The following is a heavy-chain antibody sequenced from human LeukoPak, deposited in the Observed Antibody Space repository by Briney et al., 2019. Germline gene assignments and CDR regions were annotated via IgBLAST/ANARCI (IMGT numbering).Heavy chain of an antibody. V-gene: IGHV4-39*01. CDR2: IYYNGIT. CDR3: ARDHGDFVQHD. J-gene: IGHJ4*02. CDR1: GGSISSSYYY. Sequence: PSETLSLTCTVSGGSISSSYYYWGWIRQPPGKGLEWIGSIYYNGITHYNPSLESRVTISADTSTNEFSLKLRSVTAADTAMYYCARDHGDFVQHDWGQGTLVTVSS. D-gene: IGHD4-17*01.